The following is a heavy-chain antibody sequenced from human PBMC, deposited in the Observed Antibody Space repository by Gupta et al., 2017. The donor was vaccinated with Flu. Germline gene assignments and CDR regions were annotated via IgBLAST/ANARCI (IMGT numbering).Heavy chain of an antibody. CDR3: ARGLIVAPIGGAS. D-gene: IGHD5-12*01. Sequence: QVQLVQSGAEVKKPGASVKVSCKTSGYTFTDSYIHWVRQAPGHGLEWMGWINPDNGARNFAQKFQGRFTMTRDTSITTAYMDLSGLTSDDTAMYDCARGLIVAPIGGASWGQGTRGTVSS. CDR2: INPDNGAR. CDR1: GYTFTDSY. J-gene: IGHJ5*02. V-gene: IGHV1-2*02.